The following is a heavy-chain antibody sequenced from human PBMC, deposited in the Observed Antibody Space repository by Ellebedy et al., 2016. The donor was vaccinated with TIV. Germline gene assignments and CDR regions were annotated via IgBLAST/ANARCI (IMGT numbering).Heavy chain of an antibody. CDR2: IWSDGTNK. Sequence: GESLKISXVASGFTFSSYGIHWIRQAPGRGLEWVALIWSDGTNKFYADSVKGRFTTSRDNSKNTLFLQMNSLRAEDTAVYYCARAPFNWNYFDYWGQGTLVTVSS. D-gene: IGHD1-20*01. V-gene: IGHV3-33*01. CDR3: ARAPFNWNYFDY. J-gene: IGHJ4*02. CDR1: GFTFSSYG.